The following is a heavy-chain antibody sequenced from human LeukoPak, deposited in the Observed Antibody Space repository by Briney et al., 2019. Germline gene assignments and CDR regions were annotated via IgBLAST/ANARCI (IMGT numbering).Heavy chain of an antibody. J-gene: IGHJ3*02. CDR1: GGSISSHY. CDR2: ISYSGNT. D-gene: IGHD2-15*01. Sequence: SETLSLTCTVSGGSISSHYWSWIRQPPGKGLEWIGTISYSGNTDYNPSLRSRVTISVDTSNNQFSLRLGSVTAADTAVYHCARHCCSGPAKRVFDIWGQGTMVTVSS. CDR3: ARHCCSGPAKRVFDI. V-gene: IGHV4-39*01.